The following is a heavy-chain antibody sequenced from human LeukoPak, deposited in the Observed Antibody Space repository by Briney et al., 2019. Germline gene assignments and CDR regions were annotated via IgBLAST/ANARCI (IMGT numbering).Heavy chain of an antibody. CDR3: ARDLSGGFDY. V-gene: IGHV4-31*03. Sequence: SETLSLTCTVSGGSISSSSYYWGWIRQPPGKGLEWIGYIYYSGSTYYNPSLKSRVTISVDTSKNQFSLKLSSVTAADTAVYYCARDLSGGFDYWGQGTLVTVSS. CDR2: IYYSGST. D-gene: IGHD2-15*01. CDR1: GGSISSSSYY. J-gene: IGHJ4*02.